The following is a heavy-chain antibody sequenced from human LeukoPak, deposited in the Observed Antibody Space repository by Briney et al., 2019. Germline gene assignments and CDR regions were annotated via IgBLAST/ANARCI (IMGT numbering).Heavy chain of an antibody. CDR3: AIEGGTFNWFDP. D-gene: IGHD3-16*01. V-gene: IGHV1-69*04. J-gene: IGHJ5*02. CDR2: IIPILGIA. Sequence: SVKVSCKASGGTFSSYAISWVRQAPGQGLEWMGRIIPILGIANYAQKFQGRVTITADESTKTVYMELSGLRSEDTATYYCAIEGGTFNWFDPWGQGTLLTVSA. CDR1: GGTFSSYA.